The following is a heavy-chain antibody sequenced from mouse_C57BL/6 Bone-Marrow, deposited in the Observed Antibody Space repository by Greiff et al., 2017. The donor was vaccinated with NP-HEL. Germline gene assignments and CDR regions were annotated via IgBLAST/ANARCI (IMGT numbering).Heavy chain of an antibody. CDR1: GFTFSDYY. CDR3: ARQEDYYYGSPYAMDY. J-gene: IGHJ4*01. CDR2: ISNGCGST. V-gene: IGHV5-12*01. Sequence: EVQLVESGGGLVQPGGSLKLSCAASGFTFSDYYMYWVRQTPEKRLEWVAYISNGCGSTYYPDTVKGRFTISRDNAKNTLYLQMSRLKSEDTAMYYCARQEDYYYGSPYAMDYWGQGTSVTVSS. D-gene: IGHD1-1*01.